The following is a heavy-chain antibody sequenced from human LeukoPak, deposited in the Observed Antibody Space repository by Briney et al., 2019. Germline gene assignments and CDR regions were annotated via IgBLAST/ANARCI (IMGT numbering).Heavy chain of an antibody. Sequence: PSETLSLTCAVYGGSFSGYYWNWIRQPPGKGLEWIGEINHSGSTNYNPSLKSRLTISVDTSKNQFSLKLDSVTAADTAVYYCATTGGYWGQGTLVTVSS. CDR1: GGSFSGYY. J-gene: IGHJ4*02. D-gene: IGHD7-27*01. CDR3: ATTGGY. V-gene: IGHV4-34*01. CDR2: INHSGST.